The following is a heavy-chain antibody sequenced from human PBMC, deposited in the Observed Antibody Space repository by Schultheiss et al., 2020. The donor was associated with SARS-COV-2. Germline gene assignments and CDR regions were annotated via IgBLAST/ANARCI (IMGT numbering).Heavy chain of an antibody. D-gene: IGHD2-2*03. J-gene: IGHJ3*02. V-gene: IGHV4-59*08. CDR2: INHSGST. Sequence: SETLSLTCTVSGGSISSYYWSWIRQPPGKGLEWIGEINHSGSTNYNPSLKSRVTISVDTSKNQFSLKLSSVTAADTAVYYCARLLDPKTFDIWGQGTMVTVSS. CDR3: ARLLDPKTFDI. CDR1: GGSISSYY.